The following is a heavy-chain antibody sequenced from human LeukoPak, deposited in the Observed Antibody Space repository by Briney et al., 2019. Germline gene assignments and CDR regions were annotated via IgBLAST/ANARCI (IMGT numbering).Heavy chain of an antibody. J-gene: IGHJ4*02. CDR1: GFTFSSYG. Sequence: GGSLRLSCAASGFTFSSYGMHWVRQAPGKGLEWVAVIWYDGSNKYYADSVKGRFTISRDNSKNTLYLQMNSLRAEDTAVYYCARSGDGYNDDYWGQGTLVTVSS. CDR2: IWYDGSNK. D-gene: IGHD5-24*01. CDR3: ARSGDGYNDDY. V-gene: IGHV3-33*01.